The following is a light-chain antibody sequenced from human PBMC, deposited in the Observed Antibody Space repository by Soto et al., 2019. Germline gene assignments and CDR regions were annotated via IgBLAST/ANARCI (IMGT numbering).Light chain of an antibody. CDR3: QKYKRAPTWT. CDR1: RGTSHY. J-gene: IGKJ1*01. CDR2: AAS. V-gene: IGKV1-27*01. Sequence: DIQMTQSPSSLSASVGARVTITCRASRGTSHYLAWDQQKPGKVPKLLIYAASTLQSGVPSRFRGSGSGTYCTLTINSRQPEDVATYDCQKYKRAPTWTFGQGTKVEI.